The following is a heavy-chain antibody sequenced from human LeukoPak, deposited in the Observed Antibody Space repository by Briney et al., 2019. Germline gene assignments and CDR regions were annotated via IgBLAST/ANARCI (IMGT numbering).Heavy chain of an antibody. V-gene: IGHV3-23*01. Sequence: GGSLRLSCVLSGFYLTIAAVTWVRQAPGGGREWVSPVCSRGGSTYYANSVKGRLTISRDNFNHTLSQQMNSLRVEDTAIYYCVKDRQLPTWGLGTMVTVSS. CDR1: GFYLTIAA. CDR3: VKDRQLPT. CDR2: VCSRGGST. J-gene: IGHJ3*01. D-gene: IGHD5-24*01.